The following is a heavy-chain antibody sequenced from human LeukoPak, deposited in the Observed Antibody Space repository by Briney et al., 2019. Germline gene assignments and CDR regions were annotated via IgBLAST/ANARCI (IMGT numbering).Heavy chain of an antibody. J-gene: IGHJ4*02. V-gene: IGHV1-8*01. CDR3: ARGRGGSYYSSNELNY. D-gene: IGHD1-26*01. CDR1: GYTFTSYD. CDR2: MNPNSGNT. Sequence: ASVKVSCKATGYTFTSYDINWVRQATGQRLEWMGWMNPNSGNTGYAHKFQGSVTMTRNTSISTAYTELSSLRSEDTAVYYWARGRGGSYYSSNELNYWGQGTLVTVSS.